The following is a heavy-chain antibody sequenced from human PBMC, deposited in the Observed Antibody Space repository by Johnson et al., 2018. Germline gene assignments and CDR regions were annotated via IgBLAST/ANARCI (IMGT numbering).Heavy chain of an antibody. D-gene: IGHD3-16*01. CDR2: IRSKANSYAT. V-gene: IGHV3-73*01. CDR3: TRRVGVKNAPHYYYMDV. CDR1: GFTFSGSA. J-gene: IGHJ6*03. Sequence: VQLVESGGGLVQPGGSLKLSCAASGFTFSGSAMHWVRQASGKGLEWVGRIRSKANSYATAYAASVKGRFTISRDDSKNTAYLQMNSLKTGDTAVYYCTRRVGVKNAPHYYYMDVWGKGTTVTVSS.